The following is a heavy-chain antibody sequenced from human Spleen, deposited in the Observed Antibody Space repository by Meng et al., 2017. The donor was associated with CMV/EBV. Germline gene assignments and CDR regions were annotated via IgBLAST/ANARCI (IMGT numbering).Heavy chain of an antibody. D-gene: IGHD3-22*01. CDR2: INHSGST. CDR3: ARGLSPPEYTSAKWFRRGLTRLDV. V-gene: IGHV4-34*01. J-gene: IGHJ6*02. Sequence: SETLSLTCAVSSGSFSDYSWTWIRQPPGRGLEWIGEINHSGSTNYNPSLRSRVTISVDTSKNQFSLKVGSVTAADTAVYYCARGLSPPEYTSAKWFRRGLTRLDVWGQGTTVTVSS. CDR1: SGSFSDYS.